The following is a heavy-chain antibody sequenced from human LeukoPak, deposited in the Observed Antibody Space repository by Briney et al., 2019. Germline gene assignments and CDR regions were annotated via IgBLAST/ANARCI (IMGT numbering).Heavy chain of an antibody. CDR2: IWYDGSNK. Sequence: QAGGSLRLSCAASGFTFSSYGMHWVRQAPGKGLEWVAVIWYDGSNKYYADSVKGRFTISRDNSKNTLYLQMNSLRAEDTAVYYCARGRDYVWGSYRPHAFDIWGLGTMVTVSS. J-gene: IGHJ3*02. V-gene: IGHV3-33*01. CDR1: GFTFSSYG. CDR3: ARGRDYVWGSYRPHAFDI. D-gene: IGHD3-16*02.